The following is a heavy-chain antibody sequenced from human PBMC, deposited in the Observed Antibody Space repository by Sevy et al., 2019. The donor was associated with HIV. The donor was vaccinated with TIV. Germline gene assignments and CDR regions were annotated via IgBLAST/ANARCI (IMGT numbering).Heavy chain of an antibody. CDR1: GYTFTTYR. V-gene: IGHV1-18*01. J-gene: IGHJ4*02. CDR3: ARACCSGGQGYSLAY. D-gene: IGHD2-15*01. Sequence: ASVKVSCKVSGYTFTTYRIFWVRQAPGQGLESMGWISPHNGDTNYAQKFQGRVSMITETATSTAYMELRSLRSDDTALYYCARACCSGGQGYSLAYWGQGTLVTVSS. CDR2: ISPHNGDT.